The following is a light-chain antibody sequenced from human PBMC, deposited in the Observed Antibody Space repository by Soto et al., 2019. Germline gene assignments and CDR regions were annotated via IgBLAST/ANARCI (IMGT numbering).Light chain of an antibody. CDR2: KAS. Sequence: IQMTQSPSTLSGSVGGIVTITCRASQTISSWLAWYQQKPGKAPKLLIYKASTLKSGVPSRFSGSGSGTEFTLTISSLQPDDFATYYCQHYNSYSEAFGQGTKVDIK. CDR1: QTISSW. J-gene: IGKJ1*01. CDR3: QHYNSYSEA. V-gene: IGKV1-5*03.